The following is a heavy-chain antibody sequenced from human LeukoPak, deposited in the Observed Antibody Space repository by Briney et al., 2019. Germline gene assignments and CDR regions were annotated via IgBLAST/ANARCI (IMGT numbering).Heavy chain of an antibody. CDR3: ASGYSSGWYIFDY. D-gene: IGHD6-19*01. V-gene: IGHV3-30-3*01. CDR2: ISYDGSNK. Sequence: PGGSLRLSCAASGFTFSSYAMHWARQAPGKGLEWVAVISYDGSNKYYADSVKGRFTISRDNSKNTLYLQMNSLRAEDTAVYYCASGYSSGWYIFDYWGQGTLVTVSS. J-gene: IGHJ4*02. CDR1: GFTFSSYA.